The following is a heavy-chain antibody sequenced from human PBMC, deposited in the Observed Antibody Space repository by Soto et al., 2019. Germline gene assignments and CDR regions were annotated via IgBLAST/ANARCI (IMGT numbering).Heavy chain of an antibody. CDR3: ARDDGLSITHVKAFDL. CDR1: GFTFSSYY. Sequence: EVHLVESGGALVEPGGSLRPSCAASGFTFSSYYMNWVRQAPGKGLERVSSISTTSSYTHYADSLKGRFTISRDKAKKLLYLKRNSLSAADTAVYYGARDDGLSITHVKAFDLWGQGRKVNVSS. CDR2: ISTTSSYT. J-gene: IGHJ3*01. V-gene: IGHV3-21*01. D-gene: IGHD3-3*02.